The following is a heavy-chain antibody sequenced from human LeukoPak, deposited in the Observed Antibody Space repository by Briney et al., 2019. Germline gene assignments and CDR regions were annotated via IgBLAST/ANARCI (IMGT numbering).Heavy chain of an antibody. V-gene: IGHV4-59*01. CDR1: GGSITTYF. CDR3: ARGLYCGGDCYPDGFDI. CDR2: INYSEST. J-gene: IGHJ3*02. Sequence: SETLSLTCTVSGGSITTYFWSWVRQAPGKGLEWIGFINYSESTNSNPALKSRLTMSIDTSRNHFSLKLRSVTAADTAVYYCARGLYCGGDCYPDGFDIWRQGTMVTVSS. D-gene: IGHD2-21*02.